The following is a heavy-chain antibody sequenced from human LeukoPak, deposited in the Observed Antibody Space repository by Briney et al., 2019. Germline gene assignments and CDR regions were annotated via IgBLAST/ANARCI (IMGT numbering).Heavy chain of an antibody. CDR1: GFTFSSYS. D-gene: IGHD5-12*01. Sequence: PGGSLRLSCAGSGFTFSSYSMNWVRQAPGKGLEWVSYISSSSSTIYYADSVKGRFTISRDNAKNSLYLQMNSLRAEDTAVYYCARDRKGYSGYDYDPYFDYWGQGTLVTVSS. CDR3: ARDRKGYSGYDYDPYFDY. J-gene: IGHJ4*02. V-gene: IGHV3-48*01. CDR2: ISSSSSTI.